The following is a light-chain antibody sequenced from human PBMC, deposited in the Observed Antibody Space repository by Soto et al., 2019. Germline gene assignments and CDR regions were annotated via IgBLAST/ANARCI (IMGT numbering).Light chain of an antibody. CDR1: QGISSY. CDR2: AAS. J-gene: IGKJ3*01. Sequence: IQLTQSPSSLSASVGDRVTITCRASQGISSYLAWYQQKPGKAPKLLIFAASTLQRGAPSRFSASGSGTDFALTIRSLQPEDFLTYYCPQTNSYPRTFGPGTKVDFK. CDR3: PQTNSYPRT. V-gene: IGKV1-9*01.